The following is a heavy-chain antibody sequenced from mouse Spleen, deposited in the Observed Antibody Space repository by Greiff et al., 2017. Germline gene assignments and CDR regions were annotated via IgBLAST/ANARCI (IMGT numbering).Heavy chain of an antibody. Sequence: VQLQQPGAELVRPGSSVKLSCKASGYTFTSYWMHWVKQRPIQGLEWIGNIDPSDSETHYNQKFKDKATLTVDKSSSTAYMQLSSLTSEDSAVYYCARRRKNYRYDGDFDYWGQGTTLTVSS. V-gene: IGHV1-52*01. D-gene: IGHD2-14*01. CDR1: GYTFTSYW. CDR2: IDPSDSET. CDR3: ARRRKNYRYDGDFDY. J-gene: IGHJ2*01.